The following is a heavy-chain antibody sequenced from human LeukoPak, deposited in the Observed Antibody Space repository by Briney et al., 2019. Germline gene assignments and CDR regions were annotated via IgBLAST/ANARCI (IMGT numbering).Heavy chain of an antibody. CDR3: ARGRSYDFWSGYYRSEYFQH. D-gene: IGHD3-3*01. CDR2: MNPNSGNT. CDR1: GYTFTSYD. Sequence: ASVKVSCKASGYTFTSYDINWVRQATGQGLEWMGWMNPNSGNTGYAQKFQGRVTITRNTSISTAYMELSSLRSEDTAVHYCARGRSYDFWSGYYRSEYFQHWGQGTLVTVSS. V-gene: IGHV1-8*03. J-gene: IGHJ1*01.